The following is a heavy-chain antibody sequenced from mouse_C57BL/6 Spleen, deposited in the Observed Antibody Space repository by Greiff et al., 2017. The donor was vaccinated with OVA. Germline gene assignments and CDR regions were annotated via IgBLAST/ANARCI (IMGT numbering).Heavy chain of an antibody. Sequence: VQVVESGPELVKPGASVKISCKASGYAFSSSWMNWVKQRPGKGLEWIGRIYPGDGDTNYNGKFKGKATLTADKSSSTAYMQLSSLTSEDSAVYFCATSGDYGSSPVYYFDYWGQGTTLTVSS. CDR1: GYAFSSSW. J-gene: IGHJ2*01. V-gene: IGHV1-82*01. CDR3: ATSGDYGSSPVYYFDY. CDR2: IYPGDGDT. D-gene: IGHD1-1*01.